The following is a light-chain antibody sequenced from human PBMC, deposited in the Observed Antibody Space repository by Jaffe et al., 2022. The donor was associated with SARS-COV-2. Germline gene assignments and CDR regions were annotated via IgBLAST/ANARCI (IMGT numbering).Light chain of an antibody. Sequence: QSVLTQPPSVSGAPGQRVTISCTGSNSNIGAGYDVNWYQQLPGTAPKFLIYGNSNRPSGVPDRFSGSKSGTSASLAISGLQAEDEADYYCQSYDSSLSGYVFGTGTRVTVL. CDR3: QSYDSSLSGYV. V-gene: IGLV1-40*01. CDR2: GNS. CDR1: NSNIGAGYD. J-gene: IGLJ1*01.